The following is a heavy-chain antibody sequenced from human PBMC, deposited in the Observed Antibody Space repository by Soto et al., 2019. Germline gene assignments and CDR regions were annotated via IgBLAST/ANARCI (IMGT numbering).Heavy chain of an antibody. V-gene: IGHV1-69*01. CDR1: GGTFSSYS. Sequence: QVQLVQSGAEVKKPGSSAKVSCKASGGTFSSYSINWLRQAPGQGLEWMGEIIPIFGTANYAQKFQGRVTITADESTSTAYMELSSLRSEDTAVYYCARDGGRHSGGIDYWGQGTLVTVSS. CDR2: IIPIFGTA. CDR3: ARDGGRHSGGIDY. D-gene: IGHD1-26*01. J-gene: IGHJ4*02.